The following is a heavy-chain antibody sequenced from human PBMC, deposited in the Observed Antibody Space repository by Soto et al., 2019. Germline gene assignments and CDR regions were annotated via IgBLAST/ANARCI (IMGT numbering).Heavy chain of an antibody. D-gene: IGHD3-10*01. V-gene: IGHV4-59*12. J-gene: IGHJ4*02. Sequence: SETLSLTCTVSGASIGSSYWSWIRQPPGKGLEWMGYIFYSGSTYYSPSLKSRVTISVDTSKNQFSLKLSSVTAADTAVYYCARIEVRGVIISWGQGTLVTVSS. CDR2: IFYSGST. CDR1: GASIGSSY. CDR3: ARIEVRGVIIS.